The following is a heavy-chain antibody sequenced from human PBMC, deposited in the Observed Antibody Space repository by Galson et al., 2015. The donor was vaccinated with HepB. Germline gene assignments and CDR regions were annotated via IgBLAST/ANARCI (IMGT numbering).Heavy chain of an antibody. D-gene: IGHD2-2*01. CDR2: ISYRGDNT. Sequence: SLRLSCAASGFRFSTLAMSWVRQAPGKGPEWVSTISYRGDNTYYADSVKGRFTISRDNSKNTLYLRMNGLRAEDTAVYYCAKRGDIVVVATTIYFDYWGQGTLVTVSS. V-gene: IGHV3-23*01. J-gene: IGHJ4*02. CDR1: GFRFSTLA. CDR3: AKRGDIVVVATTIYFDY.